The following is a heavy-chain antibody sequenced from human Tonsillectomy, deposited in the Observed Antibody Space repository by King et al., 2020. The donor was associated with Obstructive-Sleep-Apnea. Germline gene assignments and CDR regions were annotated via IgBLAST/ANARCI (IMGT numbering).Heavy chain of an antibody. J-gene: IGHJ4*02. V-gene: IGHV3-48*04. D-gene: IGHD3-10*01. CDR1: GLTFSRYR. Sequence: VQLVESGGGLVQPGGSLRLSCAASGLTFSRYRMHWVRKAPVRGLEWASYISSSMSSIYSGDFVNGRFNNSRDNAKNSLYLQMNSLRAEETAVYYCARGTPRRTYGSGSYYNYWGQGTLVTVSS. CDR2: ISSSMSSI. CDR3: ARGTPRRTYGSGSYYNY.